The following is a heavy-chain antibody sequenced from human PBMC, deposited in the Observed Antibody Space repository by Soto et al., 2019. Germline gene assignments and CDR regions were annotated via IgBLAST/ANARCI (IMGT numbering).Heavy chain of an antibody. CDR1: GFPFSSYA. D-gene: IGHD3-9*01. Sequence: GGSLRLSCAASGFPFSSYAMHWVRQAPGKGLEWVAVISYDGSNKYYADSVKGRFTISRDNSKNTLYLQMNSLRAEDTAVYYCARDYDILTGYYRSPSGMDVWGQGTTVTVSS. J-gene: IGHJ6*02. CDR2: ISYDGSNK. V-gene: IGHV3-30-3*01. CDR3: ARDYDILTGYYRSPSGMDV.